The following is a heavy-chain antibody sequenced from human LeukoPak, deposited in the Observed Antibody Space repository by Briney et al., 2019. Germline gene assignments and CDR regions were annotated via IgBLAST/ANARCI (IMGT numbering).Heavy chain of an antibody. CDR3: ARDDYYDSSGYYYPFDY. J-gene: IGHJ4*02. Sequence: GGSLRLSCAASEFTLRSDSISWVRQVPGKGLEWVSSIVGSRGSIYYTDSVQGRFTISRDNAKNSVYLQMNSLRAEDTAVYYCARDDYYDSSGYYYPFDYWGQGTLVTVSS. CDR1: EFTLRSDS. V-gene: IGHV3-21*06. CDR2: IVGSRGSI. D-gene: IGHD3-22*01.